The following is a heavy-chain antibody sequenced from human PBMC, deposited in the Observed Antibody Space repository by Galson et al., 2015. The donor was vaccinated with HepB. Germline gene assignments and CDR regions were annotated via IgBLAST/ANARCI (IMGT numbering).Heavy chain of an antibody. V-gene: IGHV4-39*01. J-gene: IGHJ4*02. D-gene: IGHD3-10*01. CDR2: IYYSGST. CDR3: ARIHYYGSGTIDY. Sequence: ETLSLTCTVSGGSISSSSYYWGGIRQPPGKGLEWIGSIYYSGSTYYNPSLKSRVTISVDTSKNQFSLKLSSVTAADTAVYYCARIHYYGSGTIDYWGQGTLVTVSS. CDR1: GGSISSSSYY.